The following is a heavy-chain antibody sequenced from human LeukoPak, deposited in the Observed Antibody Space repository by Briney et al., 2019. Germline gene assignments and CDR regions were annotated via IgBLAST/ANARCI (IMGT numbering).Heavy chain of an antibody. J-gene: IGHJ4*02. Sequence: GGSLRLSCAASGFTFSSYEMNWVRQAPGKGLEWVSYISSSGSTIYYADSVKGRFTISRDNAKNSLYLQMNSLRAEDTAVYYCARGDTVTTMNFDYWGQGTLVTVSS. CDR2: ISSSGSTI. D-gene: IGHD4-17*01. CDR3: ARGDTVTTMNFDY. CDR1: GFTFSSYE. V-gene: IGHV3-48*03.